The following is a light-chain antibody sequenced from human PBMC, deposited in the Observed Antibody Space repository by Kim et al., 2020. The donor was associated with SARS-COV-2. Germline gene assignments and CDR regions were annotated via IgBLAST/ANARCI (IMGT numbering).Light chain of an antibody. V-gene: IGKV1-39*01. Sequence: DVQMTQSPSSLSASVGDRVTITCRASQSISSHLNWYQHKPGEAPKLLIYAASRLQSGVPSRFSGSGSGADFTLTISSLQPEDFAAYFCQQSYSAPYTFGQGTKLEI. CDR3: QQSYSAPYT. J-gene: IGKJ2*01. CDR1: QSISSH. CDR2: AAS.